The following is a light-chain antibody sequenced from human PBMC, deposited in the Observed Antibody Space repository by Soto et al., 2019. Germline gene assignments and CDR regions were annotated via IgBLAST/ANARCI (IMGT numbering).Light chain of an antibody. V-gene: IGKV3-20*01. Sequence: EIVLTQSPGTLSLSPGERATLSCRASQGVSGNYLAWYQQRPGQAPRLIIYGASSRATGITDRFSGSGSGTHFTLIISRLEPEDFAVYYCQRYGDLPLIFGGGTKVDIK. CDR2: GAS. CDR3: QRYGDLPLI. J-gene: IGKJ4*01. CDR1: QGVSGNY.